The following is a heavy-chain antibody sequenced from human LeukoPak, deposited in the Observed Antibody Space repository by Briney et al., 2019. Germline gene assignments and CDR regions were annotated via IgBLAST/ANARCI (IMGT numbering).Heavy chain of an antibody. CDR3: ARGGVSSSWYPFDY. Sequence: ASVKVSCKVSGYTLTELSMHWVRQAPGKGLEWMGIINPSGGSTSYAQKFQGRVTMTRDTSTSTVYMELSSLRSEDTAVYYCARGGVSSSWYPFDYWGQGTLVTVSS. CDR2: INPSGGST. V-gene: IGHV1-46*01. J-gene: IGHJ4*02. CDR1: GYTLTELS. D-gene: IGHD6-13*01.